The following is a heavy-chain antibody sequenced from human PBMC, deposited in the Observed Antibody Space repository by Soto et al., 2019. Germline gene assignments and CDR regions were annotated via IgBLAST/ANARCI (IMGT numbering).Heavy chain of an antibody. CDR2: MYHSGST. V-gene: IGHV4-31*03. D-gene: IGHD1-26*01. CDR1: GGSISSGGYY. Sequence: PSETLSLTCTVSGGSISSGGYYWSWIRQHPGKGLEWIGYMYHSGSTYYNPSLKSRVTISVDTSKNQFSLKLSSVTAADTAVYYCARYSRWANVRNGDYSGMDVWGQGTTVTVSS. CDR3: ARYSRWANVRNGDYSGMDV. J-gene: IGHJ6*02.